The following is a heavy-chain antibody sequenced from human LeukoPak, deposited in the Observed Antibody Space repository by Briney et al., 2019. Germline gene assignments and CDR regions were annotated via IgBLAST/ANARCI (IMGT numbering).Heavy chain of an antibody. CDR2: ISWNSGSI. D-gene: IGHD3-22*01. J-gene: IGHJ4*02. V-gene: IGHV3-9*01. Sequence: PGGSLRLSCAASGFTFYDYAMHWVRQAPGKGLEWVSGISWNSGSIGYADSVKGRFTISRDNAKNSLYLQMNSLRAEDTALYYCAKDLHYYDSSGYYSLSPAFDYWGQGTLVTVSS. CDR3: AKDLHYYDSSGYYSLSPAFDY. CDR1: GFTFYDYA.